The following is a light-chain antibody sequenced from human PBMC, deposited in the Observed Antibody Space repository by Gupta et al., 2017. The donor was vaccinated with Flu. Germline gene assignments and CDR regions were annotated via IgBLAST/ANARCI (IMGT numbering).Light chain of an antibody. CDR1: SNDVGGYDR. CDR3: SSHAGIVTWV. V-gene: IGLV2-11*01. Sequence: QSAPTQPRSVSGSPGQSVTISCTGTSNDVGGYDRVSWYKQRPGKAPKLILYDVTERPSGVPDRFAGPQSGNTASLTISGLQADDEADYYCSSHAGIVTWVFGTGTTVTVL. J-gene: IGLJ1*01. CDR2: DVT.